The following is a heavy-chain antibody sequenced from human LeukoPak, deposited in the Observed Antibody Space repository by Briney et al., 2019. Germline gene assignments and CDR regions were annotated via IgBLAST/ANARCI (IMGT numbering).Heavy chain of an antibody. CDR2: IHSSGTT. D-gene: IGHD2-2*01. CDR1: GGSISTYY. J-gene: IGHJ4*02. V-gene: IGHV4-4*07. Sequence: PSETLSLTCTVSGGSISTYYWSWIRQPAGKGLEWLGRIHSSGTTHYNPSLRSRVTLSIDTSKNHFSLKLSSVTAADTAVYYCGRLNLPAVSGAFDYWGQGTLVTVSS. CDR3: GRLNLPAVSGAFDY.